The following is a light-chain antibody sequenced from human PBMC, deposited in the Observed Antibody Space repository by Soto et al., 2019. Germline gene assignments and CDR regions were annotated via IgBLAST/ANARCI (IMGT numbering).Light chain of an antibody. V-gene: IGLV1-51*01. CDR2: DDN. CDR1: SSNIGGNS. CDR3: GSWDSSLSAYV. Sequence: QSVMTQPPSVSAAPGQKFTISCPGSSSNIGGNSVSWYQQLPGTAPKLLIYDDNTRPSGIPDRFSGSKSGTSATLGITGFQTGDEADYYCGSWDSSLSAYVFGTGTKVTVL. J-gene: IGLJ1*01.